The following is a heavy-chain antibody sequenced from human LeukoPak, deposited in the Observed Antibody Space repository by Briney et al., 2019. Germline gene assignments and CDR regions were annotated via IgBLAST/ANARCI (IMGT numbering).Heavy chain of an antibody. CDR1: GGSIRGYY. V-gene: IGHV4-59*01. CDR2: IYSSGST. D-gene: IGHD6-19*01. J-gene: IGHJ5*02. CDR3: ARGSVAGTRRWFDP. Sequence: PSETLSLTCNVSGGSIRGYYWSWIRQPPGKGLEWIGYIYSSGSTNYNPSLKSRVTMSVDTSKNQFSLKVSSVTAADTAVYYCARGSVAGTRRWFDPWGQGTLVTVSS.